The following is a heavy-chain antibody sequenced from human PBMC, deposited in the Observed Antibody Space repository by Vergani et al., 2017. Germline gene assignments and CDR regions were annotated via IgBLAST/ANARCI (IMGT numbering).Heavy chain of an antibody. Sequence: QVQLQQWGTGLLKPSETLSLTCAVYGGSFSGYYWSWICQPPGKGLEWIGEINHSGSTNYNPSLKRRVTISVDTSKNQFSLKLSSVTAADTAVYYCARPGRFLRWFDPWGQGILVTVSS. CDR2: INHSGST. D-gene: IGHD3-3*01. J-gene: IGHJ5*02. CDR3: ARPGRFLRWFDP. V-gene: IGHV4-34*01. CDR1: GGSFSGYY.